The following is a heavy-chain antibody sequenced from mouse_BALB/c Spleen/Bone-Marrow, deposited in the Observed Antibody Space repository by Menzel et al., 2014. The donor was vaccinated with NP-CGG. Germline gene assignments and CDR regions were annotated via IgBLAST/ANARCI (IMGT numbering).Heavy chain of an antibody. CDR3: TRSRRDYAMDY. V-gene: IGHV1S81*02. Sequence: VQLQQSGAELVKPGASVKLSCKASGYTFTSYYMYWVKQRPGQGLEWIGEINPSNGGTNFNEKFKSKATLTVDKSSRTAYMRLSSLTSEDSAVYYCTRSRRDYAMDYWGQGTSVTVSS. D-gene: IGHD1-1*01. CDR2: INPSNGGT. J-gene: IGHJ4*01. CDR1: GYTFTSYY.